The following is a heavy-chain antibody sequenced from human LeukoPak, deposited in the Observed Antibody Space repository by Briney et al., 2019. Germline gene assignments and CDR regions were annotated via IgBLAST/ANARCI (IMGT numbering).Heavy chain of an antibody. CDR1: GGSISSYY. Sequence: SETLSLTCTVSGGSISSYYWSWIRQPAGKGLEWIGRIYTSGSTNYNPSLKSRVTMSVDTSKNQFSLKLSSVTAADTAVYYCARDATGTTNYYYYMDVWGKGTTVTISS. D-gene: IGHD1-1*01. CDR2: IYTSGST. J-gene: IGHJ6*03. V-gene: IGHV4-4*07. CDR3: ARDATGTTNYYYYMDV.